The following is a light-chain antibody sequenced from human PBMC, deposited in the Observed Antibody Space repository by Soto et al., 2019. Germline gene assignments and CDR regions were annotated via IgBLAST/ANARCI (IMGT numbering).Light chain of an antibody. V-gene: IGLV1-44*01. CDR1: SSNIGSNT. CDR3: AAWDDSLNVSLGV. Sequence: QSVLTQPPSASGTPGQRVTISCSGSSSNIGSNTVNWYQQLPGTAPKLLIYSNNQRPSGVPDRFSGSKSGTSASLAISGLQSEDEADYYCAAWDDSLNVSLGVFGGGTKLTVL. J-gene: IGLJ2*01. CDR2: SNN.